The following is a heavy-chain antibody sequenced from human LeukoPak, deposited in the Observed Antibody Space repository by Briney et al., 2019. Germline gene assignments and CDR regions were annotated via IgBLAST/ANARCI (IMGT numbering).Heavy chain of an antibody. CDR2: SYHGGST. J-gene: IGHJ5*02. CDR3: ARMVVDITRWFDP. Sequence: SETLSLTCDVSGDSMSSSRFAWSWLRQPPGKGLEWIGYSYHGGSTHYNPSLQGRVTISVDRSKKQFSLSVNSLTAADTAVYYCARMVVDITRWFDPWGQGTLVTVSS. V-gene: IGHV4-30-2*01. D-gene: IGHD2-21*01. CDR1: GDSMSSSRFA.